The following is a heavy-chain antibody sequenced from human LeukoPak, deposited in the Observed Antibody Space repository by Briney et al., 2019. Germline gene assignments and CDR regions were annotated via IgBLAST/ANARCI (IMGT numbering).Heavy chain of an antibody. CDR1: GYIFSSYW. CDR2: IYPGDSDT. V-gene: IGHV5-51*01. CDR3: ARLRDYYYYMDV. J-gene: IGHJ6*03. Sequence: GESLKISCQASGYIFSSYWIGWVRQMPGKGLEWMAIIYPGDSDTRYSPSFQGQVTISADKSITTAYLQWSSLKASDTAMYYCARLRDYYYYMDVWGKGTTVTISS.